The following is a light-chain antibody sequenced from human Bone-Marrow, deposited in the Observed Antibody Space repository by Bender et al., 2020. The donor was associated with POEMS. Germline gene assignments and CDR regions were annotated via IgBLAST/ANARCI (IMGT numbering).Light chain of an antibody. CDR2: RDT. Sequence: QSVLTQPPSVSGAPGQRVTISCTGTSSDIGAGYDVHWYQQLPGTAPKLLIYRDTQRPSGVPDRFSGSKSGTSASLAISGLRSEDEADYYCAAWDDSLSGRVFGGGTKLNVL. CDR1: SSDIGAGYD. J-gene: IGLJ3*02. CDR3: AAWDDSLSGRV. V-gene: IGLV1-47*01.